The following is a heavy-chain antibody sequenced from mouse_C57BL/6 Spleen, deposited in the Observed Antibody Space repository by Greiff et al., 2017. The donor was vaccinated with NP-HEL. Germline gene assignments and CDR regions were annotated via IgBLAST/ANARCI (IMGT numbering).Heavy chain of an antibody. Sequence: VQLKQSGPELVKPGASVKMSCKASGYTFTDYNMHWVKQSHGKSLEWIGYINPNNGGTSYNQKFKGKATLTVNKSSSTAYMELRSLTSEDSAVYYCASGIYYDFDYWGQGTTLTVSS. V-gene: IGHV1-22*01. CDR3: ASGIYYDFDY. J-gene: IGHJ2*01. CDR1: GYTFTDYN. D-gene: IGHD2-4*01. CDR2: INPNNGGT.